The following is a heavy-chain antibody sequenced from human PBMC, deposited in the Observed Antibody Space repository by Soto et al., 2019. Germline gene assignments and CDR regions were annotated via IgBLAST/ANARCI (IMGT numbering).Heavy chain of an antibody. D-gene: IGHD5-18*01. Sequence: QVQLQQWGAGLLKPSETLSLTCAVYGGSFSGYYWSWICQPPGKGLEWIGEINHSGSTNYNPSLKSRVTISVDTSKNQFSLKLSSVTAADTAVYYCARGGRIQLWSFDYWGQGTLVTVSS. V-gene: IGHV4-34*01. CDR1: GGSFSGYY. CDR2: INHSGST. J-gene: IGHJ4*02. CDR3: ARGGRIQLWSFDY.